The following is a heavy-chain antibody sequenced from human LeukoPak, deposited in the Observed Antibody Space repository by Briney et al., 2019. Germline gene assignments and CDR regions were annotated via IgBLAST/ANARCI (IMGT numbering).Heavy chain of an antibody. D-gene: IGHD6-13*01. CDR1: GGSISGYY. CDR3: ARAAHYSSRNFNF. Sequence: SETLSLPCSVSGGSISGYYWSWIRQPPGKGLEWIGYIYNSGSTNYNPFLKSRVTISVVTSKNQLSLKLKSVTAADTAVYYCARAAHYSSRNFNFWGQRTLVTLSS. CDR2: IYNSGST. J-gene: IGHJ4*02. V-gene: IGHV4-59*01.